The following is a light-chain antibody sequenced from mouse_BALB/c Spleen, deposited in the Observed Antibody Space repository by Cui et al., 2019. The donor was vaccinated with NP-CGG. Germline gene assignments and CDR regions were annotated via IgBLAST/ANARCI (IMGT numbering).Light chain of an antibody. CDR2: GTN. CDR1: TGAVTTNNY. Sequence: AVVTQESALTTSPGETVTLTCRSSTGAVTTNNYANWVQEKPDHLFTGLIGGTNNRAPGVPARFSGSLIGDKAALTITGAQNEDEAIYFCVLWYNNHWVFGGGTKLTVL. CDR3: VLWYNNHWV. V-gene: IGLV1*01. J-gene: IGLJ1*01.